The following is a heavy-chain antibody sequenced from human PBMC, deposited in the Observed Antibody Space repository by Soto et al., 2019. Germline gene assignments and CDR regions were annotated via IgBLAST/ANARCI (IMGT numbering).Heavy chain of an antibody. Sequence: EVQLVESGGGLVKPGGSLRLSCAGSGFTFSNAWMSWVRRAPGKGLEWVGRIKSDAYGGAIDYAAPVKGRFTISRDDSKNTLFLQMNNQRAEDTGVYACTTTKGRLEPPKNDCWGQGTRVIVSS. CDR2: IKSDAYGGAI. CDR3: TTTKGRLEPPKNDC. J-gene: IGHJ4*02. D-gene: IGHD2-8*01. CDR1: GFTFSNAW. V-gene: IGHV3-15*01.